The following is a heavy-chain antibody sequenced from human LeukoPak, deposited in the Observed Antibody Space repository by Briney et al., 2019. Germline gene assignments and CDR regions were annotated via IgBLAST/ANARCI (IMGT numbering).Heavy chain of an antibody. CDR1: GFSFSNYE. J-gene: IGHJ4*02. CDR2: IDRSGSTI. Sequence: SGGSLRLSCAASGFSFSNYEMNWVRQAPGKGLEWVSYIDRSGSTIHYEDSVKARFTISRDNAKNSLYLQMNSLRVEDTALYYCARKGLGGELGGFDYWGQGTLVTVSS. V-gene: IGHV3-48*03. D-gene: IGHD1-26*01. CDR3: ARKGLGGELGGFDY.